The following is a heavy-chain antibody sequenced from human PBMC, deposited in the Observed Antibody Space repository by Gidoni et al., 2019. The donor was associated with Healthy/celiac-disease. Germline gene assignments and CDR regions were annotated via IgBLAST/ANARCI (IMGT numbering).Heavy chain of an antibody. CDR2: ISYSGST. J-gene: IGHJ3*02. V-gene: IGHV4-31*03. D-gene: IGHD2-15*01. Sequence: QVQLQESGPGLVKPSQTLSLTCTVSGGSISSGGYYWSWIRQHPGKGLEWIGYISYSGSTYYNPSLKSRVTISVDTSKNQFSLKLSSVTAADTAVYYCARATDIVVVVANAFDIWGQGTMVTVSS. CDR1: GGSISSGGYY. CDR3: ARATDIVVVVANAFDI.